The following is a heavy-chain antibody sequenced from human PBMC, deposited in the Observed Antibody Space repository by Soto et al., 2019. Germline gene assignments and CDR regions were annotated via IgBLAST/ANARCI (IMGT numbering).Heavy chain of an antibody. CDR3: AREDYGDYNFDY. CDR2: IYYSGST. CDR1: GGSVSSGNYY. V-gene: IGHV4-61*01. J-gene: IGHJ4*02. D-gene: IGHD4-17*01. Sequence: SETLSLTCTVSGGSVSSGNYYWSWIRQPPGKGLEWIGYIYYSGSTNYNPSLKSRVTISVDTSKNQFSLKLSSVTAADTAVYYCAREDYGDYNFDYWGQGTLVTVSS.